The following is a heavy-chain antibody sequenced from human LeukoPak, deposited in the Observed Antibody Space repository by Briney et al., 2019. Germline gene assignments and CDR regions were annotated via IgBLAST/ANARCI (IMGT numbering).Heavy chain of an antibody. Sequence: SETLSLTCTVSGGSISNYYWSWIRQPPGKGLEWIGYIYYSGSTNYNPSLKSRVTISVDTSKNQFSLKLSSVTAADTAVYYCARLHYDFWSGYTPSGMDVWGQGTTVTVSS. J-gene: IGHJ6*02. V-gene: IGHV4-59*01. CDR3: ARLHYDFWSGYTPSGMDV. CDR1: GGSISNYY. D-gene: IGHD3-3*01. CDR2: IYYSGST.